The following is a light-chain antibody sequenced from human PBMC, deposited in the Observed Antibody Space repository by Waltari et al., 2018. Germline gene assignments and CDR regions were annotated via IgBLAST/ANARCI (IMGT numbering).Light chain of an antibody. CDR2: GVI. CDR1: SSDVGFYNY. Sequence: QSALTQPASVSGSPGQSITISCTGTSSDVGFYNYVSWYQHHPGKAPKLVIYGVIQWPAGVSTRFSGSKSGNTASLTISGLQAEDEADYYCYSSTTRGTWVFGGGTRLTVL. V-gene: IGLV2-14*03. CDR3: YSSTTRGTWV. J-gene: IGLJ3*02.